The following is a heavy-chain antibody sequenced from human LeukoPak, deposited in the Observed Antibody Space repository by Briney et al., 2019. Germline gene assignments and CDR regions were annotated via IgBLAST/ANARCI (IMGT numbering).Heavy chain of an antibody. CDR3: ARDIGVRDYYYYYYMDV. J-gene: IGHJ6*03. D-gene: IGHD2-15*01. Sequence: PSETLSLTCTVSSYSINSGYYWGWIRQPPGKGLEWIGNIYRSGSTYYNPSLESRVTISIDMSKNQFSLRLRSVTASDTAVYYCARDIGVRDYYYYYYMDVWGKGTTVTVSS. CDR1: SYSINSGYY. V-gene: IGHV4-38-2*02. CDR2: IYRSGST.